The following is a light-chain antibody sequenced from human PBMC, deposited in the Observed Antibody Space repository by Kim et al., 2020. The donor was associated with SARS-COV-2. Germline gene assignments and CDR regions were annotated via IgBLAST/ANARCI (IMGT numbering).Light chain of an antibody. J-gene: IGKJ5*01. CDR1: QSLNINN. CDR2: GVS. Sequence: EVVLTQSPGTLSLSPGVRATLSCRASQSLNINNLAWYRHKPGQAPRLLIYGVSRRATGIPDRFGGSGSGTDFTLTISRLEPEDFAVYYCQQYAYSPITFGQGTRLEIK. V-gene: IGKV3-20*01. CDR3: QQYAYSPIT.